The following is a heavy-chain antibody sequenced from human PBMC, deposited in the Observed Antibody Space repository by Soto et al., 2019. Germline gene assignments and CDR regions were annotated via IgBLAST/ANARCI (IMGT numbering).Heavy chain of an antibody. CDR1: GFMFSDYY. CDR3: SRDSSAIFGVVIIGSPADY. CDR2: ISYDGSNK. Sequence: QVQLVESGGGLVKPGGSLRLSCAASGFMFSDYYMSWIRQAPGKGLEWVAVISYDGSNKYYADSVKGRFTTSRDNSKNTLYLQMNSLRAEDTAVYYCSRDSSAIFGVVIIGSPADYWGQGTLVTVSS. D-gene: IGHD3-3*01. J-gene: IGHJ4*02. V-gene: IGHV3-30*03.